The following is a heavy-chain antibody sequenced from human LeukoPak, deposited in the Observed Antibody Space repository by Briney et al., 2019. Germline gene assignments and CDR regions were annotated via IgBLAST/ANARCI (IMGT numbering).Heavy chain of an antibody. CDR2: IYTSGST. Sequence: SETLSLTCTVSGGSISSYYWSWIRQPAGKGLEWIGRIYTSGSTNYNPSLKSRVTISVDTSKNQFSLKLSSVTAADTAVYYCARGRRQLWSKGFDYWGQGTLVTVSS. CDR3: ARGRRQLWSKGFDY. J-gene: IGHJ4*02. V-gene: IGHV4-4*07. D-gene: IGHD5-18*01. CDR1: GGSISSYY.